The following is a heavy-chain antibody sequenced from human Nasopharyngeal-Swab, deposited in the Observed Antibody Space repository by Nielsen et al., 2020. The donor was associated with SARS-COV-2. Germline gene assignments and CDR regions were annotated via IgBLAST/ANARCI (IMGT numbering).Heavy chain of an antibody. D-gene: IGHD2-15*01. CDR2: IKSKTDGGTT. J-gene: IGHJ4*02. V-gene: IGHV3-15*01. Sequence: WIRQPQGKGLEWVGRIKSKTDGGTTDYAAPVKGRFTISRDDSKNTLYLQMNSLKTEDTAVYYCTTDQLVVVVAATEDYWGQGTLVTVSS. CDR3: TTDQLVVVVAATEDY.